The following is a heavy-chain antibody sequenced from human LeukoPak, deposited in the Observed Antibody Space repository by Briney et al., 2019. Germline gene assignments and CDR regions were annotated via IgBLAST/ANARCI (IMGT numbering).Heavy chain of an antibody. CDR1: GFAFISSE. CDR3: ARGYFDWLLGTHLAFDI. V-gene: IGHV3-48*03. D-gene: IGHD3-9*01. Sequence: QSGGSLRLSCAASGFAFISSEMNCVRQAPGKGLEWVSHINSGGTTMYNADAVKGRFTISRDSAKNSLYLQMNSLRAEDTAVYYCARGYFDWLLGTHLAFDIWGQGTMVTVSS. J-gene: IGHJ3*02. CDR2: INSGGTTM.